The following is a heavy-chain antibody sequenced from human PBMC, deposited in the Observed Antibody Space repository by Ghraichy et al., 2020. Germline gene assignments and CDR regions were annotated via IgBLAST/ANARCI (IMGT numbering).Heavy chain of an antibody. CDR3: ASGPLRYLMDV. Sequence: GSLRLSCAASGFTFSSYGMSWVRQAPGKGLEWVSSISAGGESTNYADSVKGRFTISRDNSKNTLYLQMNSLGAGDTAVYYCASGPLRYLMDVWGQGTTVIVSS. CDR2: ISAGGEST. CDR1: GFTFSSYG. V-gene: IGHV3-23*01. D-gene: IGHD3-16*01. J-gene: IGHJ6*02.